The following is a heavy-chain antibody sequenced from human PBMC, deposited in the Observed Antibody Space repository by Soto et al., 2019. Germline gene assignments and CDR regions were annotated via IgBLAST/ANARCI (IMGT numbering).Heavy chain of an antibody. CDR3: VRGPSDHKLRLVEWPYGDY. CDR2: IYSGHTT. CDR1: GFIVSSNQ. Sequence: EVQLVESGGGLIQPGGSLRFSCVASGFIVSSNQMSWVRQAPGKGLEWVSVIYSGHTTYYADSVEGRFTISRDDSKNTLYLQMNSLRVEDTAVYYCVRGPSDHKLRLVEWPYGDYWGQGALVTVSS. V-gene: IGHV3-53*01. J-gene: IGHJ4*02. D-gene: IGHD3-3*01.